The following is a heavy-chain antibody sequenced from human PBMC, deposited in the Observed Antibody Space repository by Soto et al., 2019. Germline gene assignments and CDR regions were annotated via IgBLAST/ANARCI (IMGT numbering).Heavy chain of an antibody. CDR3: ASWDYDVLTGYSYDD. CDR2: IIPMIGRT. V-gene: IGHV1-69*01. J-gene: IGHJ4*02. Sequence: QVQLVQSGAEVKKPGSSVKVSCKASAGTFNNYGMGWVRQAPGQGREWIGGIIPMIGRTNYAQKFQGRLTLTADASRSTAYMELRSLRSDDTAVYYCASWDYDVLTGYSYDDWGQGTLVTVSS. CDR1: AGTFNNYG. D-gene: IGHD3-9*01.